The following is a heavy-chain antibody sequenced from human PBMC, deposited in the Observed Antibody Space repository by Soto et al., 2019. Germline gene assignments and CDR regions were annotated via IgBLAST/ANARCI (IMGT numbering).Heavy chain of an antibody. CDR1: GFTFSSYS. CDR2: ISSSSSTI. V-gene: IGHV3-48*02. Sequence: GGSLRLSCAASGFTFSSYSMNWVRQAPGKGLEWVSYISSSSSTIYYADSVKGRFTISRDNAKNSLYLQMNSLRDEDTAVYYCAKDQNRVQLWTNYYYGMDAWGQGTTVTVSS. CDR3: AKDQNRVQLWTNYYYGMDA. D-gene: IGHD5-18*01. J-gene: IGHJ6*02.